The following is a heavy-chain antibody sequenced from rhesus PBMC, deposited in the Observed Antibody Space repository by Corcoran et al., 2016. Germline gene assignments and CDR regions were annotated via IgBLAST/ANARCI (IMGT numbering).Heavy chain of an antibody. J-gene: IGHJ4*01. CDR1: GLPFSGYY. Sequence: EVQLVESGGGLAKPGGSLRLSCSASGLPFSGYYMYWVRQAPGKGLEWVSGISYTGGSTYYADSVKGRFTISRENAKNTLYLQMDSLRAEDTAVYYCARARGIAAGRSFDYWGQGVLVTVSS. CDR2: ISYTGGST. V-gene: IGHV3S18*01. CDR3: ARARGIAAGRSFDY. D-gene: IGHD6-13*01.